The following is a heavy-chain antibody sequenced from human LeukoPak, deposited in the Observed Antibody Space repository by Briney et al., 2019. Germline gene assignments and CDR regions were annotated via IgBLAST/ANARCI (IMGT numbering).Heavy chain of an antibody. Sequence: PGGSLRLSCAASGFTFSSHSMNWVRQAPGKGLEWVSYISSSSSTIYYADSVKGRFTISRDNAKNSLYLQMNSLRAEDTAVYYCARVANYYDSSGYSDYWGQGTLVTVSS. J-gene: IGHJ4*02. CDR1: GFTFSSHS. CDR3: ARVANYYDSSGYSDY. D-gene: IGHD3-22*01. V-gene: IGHV3-48*04. CDR2: ISSSSSTI.